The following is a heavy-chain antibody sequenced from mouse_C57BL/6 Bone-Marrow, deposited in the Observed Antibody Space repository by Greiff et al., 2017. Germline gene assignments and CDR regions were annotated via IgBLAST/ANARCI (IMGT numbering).Heavy chain of an antibody. J-gene: IGHJ2*01. CDR3: TTSPNYDY. D-gene: IGHD2-1*01. V-gene: IGHV14-4*01. CDR1: GFNIKDDY. CDR2: IDPENGDT. Sequence: VQLQQSGAELVRPGASVKLSCTASGFNIKDDYMHWVKQRPEQGLEWIGWIDPENGDTEYASKFQGKATITADTSSNTAYLQLSSLTSEDTAVYYCTTSPNYDYWGQGTTLTVPS.